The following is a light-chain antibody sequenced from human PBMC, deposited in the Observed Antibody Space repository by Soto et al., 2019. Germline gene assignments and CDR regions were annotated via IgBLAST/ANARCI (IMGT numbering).Light chain of an antibody. CDR3: QQYNVWLLT. J-gene: IGKJ4*01. CDR2: VAS. Sequence: EIVMTQSPATLSVSPGERATLSCRPSQSVSRNIAWYQQKPGQTPKLLIYVASTRSTGIPARFSGSGSGTEFTLTISSLQSEDYAVYHCQQYNVWLLTFGGGTKVEFK. V-gene: IGKV3-15*01. CDR1: QSVSRN.